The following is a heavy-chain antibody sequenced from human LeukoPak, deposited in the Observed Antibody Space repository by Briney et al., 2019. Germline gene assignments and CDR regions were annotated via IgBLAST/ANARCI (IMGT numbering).Heavy chain of an antibody. J-gene: IGHJ4*02. CDR1: GFTVSSNY. CDR2: IYSGGST. D-gene: IGHD4-17*01. Sequence: PGGSLRLSCAPSGFTVSSNYMSWVRQAPGKGLEWVSVIYSGGSTYYADSVKGRFTISRDNSKNTPYLQMNSLRAEDTAVYYCATTVASGTGDYWGQGTLVTVSS. V-gene: IGHV3-53*01. CDR3: ATTVASGTGDY.